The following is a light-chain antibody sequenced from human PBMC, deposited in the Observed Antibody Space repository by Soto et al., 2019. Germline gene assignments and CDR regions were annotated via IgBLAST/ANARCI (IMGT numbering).Light chain of an antibody. J-gene: IGKJ4*01. CDR3: QQYNKWPPLA. Sequence: EIVMTQSPATLSLSPGEGATLSCRASQSVSSHLAWYQHTPGQAPRLLIYAASKRATGVPVRFIGGGPETEFTHIISSLQSEDSAIYLCQQYNKWPPLAFGGGTRVEIK. V-gene: IGKV3-15*01. CDR2: AAS. CDR1: QSVSSH.